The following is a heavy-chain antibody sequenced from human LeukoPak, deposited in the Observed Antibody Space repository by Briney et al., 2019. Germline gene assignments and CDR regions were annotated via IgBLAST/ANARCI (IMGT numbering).Heavy chain of an antibody. D-gene: IGHD3-10*01. Sequence: PGGSLRLSCAASGFTFDDYGMSWVRQAPGKGLEWVAVIWYDGSNKYYADSVKGRFTISRDNSKNTLYLQMNSLRAEDTAVYYCAKAGATMVRGPPQKNNWFDPWGQGTLVTVSS. CDR3: AKAGATMVRGPPQKNNWFDP. CDR2: IWYDGSNK. J-gene: IGHJ5*02. V-gene: IGHV3-33*06. CDR1: GFTFDDYG.